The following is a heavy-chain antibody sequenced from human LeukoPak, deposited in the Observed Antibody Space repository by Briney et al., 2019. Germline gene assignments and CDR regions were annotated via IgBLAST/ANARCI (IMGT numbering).Heavy chain of an antibody. V-gene: IGHV1-69*13. Sequence: ASVKVSCKASGGTFSSNAISWVRQAPGQGLEWMGGIIPIFGTANYAQKFQGRVTITADESTSTAYMELSSLRSEDTAVYYCARVSQRYYDSGNWFDPWGQGTLVTVSS. CDR3: ARVSQRYYDSGNWFDP. D-gene: IGHD3-22*01. J-gene: IGHJ5*02. CDR1: GGTFSSNA. CDR2: IIPIFGTA.